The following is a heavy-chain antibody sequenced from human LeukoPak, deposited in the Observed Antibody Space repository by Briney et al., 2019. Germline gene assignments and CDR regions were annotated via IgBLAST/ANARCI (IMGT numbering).Heavy chain of an antibody. D-gene: IGHD6-19*01. Sequence: GGSLRLSCAASGFTFSSYAMSWVRQAPGKGLEWVSTISGSGGSTYYADSVKGRFNISRDNSKNTLYLQMNSLRAEDTAVYYCAKDRLIAVAPNWFDPWGQGTLVAVSS. J-gene: IGHJ5*02. V-gene: IGHV3-23*01. CDR3: AKDRLIAVAPNWFDP. CDR2: ISGSGGST. CDR1: GFTFSSYA.